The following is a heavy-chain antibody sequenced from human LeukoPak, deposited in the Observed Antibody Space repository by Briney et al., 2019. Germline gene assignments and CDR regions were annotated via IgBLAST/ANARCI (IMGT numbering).Heavy chain of an antibody. CDR1: EFTFNSYA. D-gene: IGHD6-6*01. CDR2: ISGSGGST. J-gene: IGHJ4*02. Sequence: PGGSLRLSCAASEFTFNSYAMSWIRQAPGKGLEWVSAISGSGGSTYYADSVRGRLTISRDNSKNTLYLQMNSLRAEDTAVYYCAKSGASIAARPMDYWGQGTQVTVSS. CDR3: AKSGASIAARPMDY. V-gene: IGHV3-23*01.